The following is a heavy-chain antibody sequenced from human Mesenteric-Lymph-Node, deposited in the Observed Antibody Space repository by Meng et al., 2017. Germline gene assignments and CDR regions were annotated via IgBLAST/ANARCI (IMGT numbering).Heavy chain of an antibody. D-gene: IGHD6-13*01. J-gene: IGHJ6*02. V-gene: IGHV3-33*08. CDR2: IWYDGSNK. CDR3: ARDPSSEIRWYSSSWYYYGMDV. CDR1: GFTFSSYW. Sequence: GESLKISCAASGFTFSSYWMSWVRQAPGKGLEWVAVIWYDGSNKYYADSVKGRFTISRDNSKNTLYLQMNSLRAEDTAVYYCARDPSSEIRWYSSSWYYYGMDVWGQGTTVTVSS.